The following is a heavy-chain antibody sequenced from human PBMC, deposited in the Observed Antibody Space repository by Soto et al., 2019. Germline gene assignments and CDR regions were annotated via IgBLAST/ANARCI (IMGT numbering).Heavy chain of an antibody. D-gene: IGHD6-6*01. J-gene: IGHJ5*02. V-gene: IGHV1-46*01. CDR2: INPSGGST. Sequence: QVQLVQSGVEVKKPGASVKVSCKASGYTFTDYRMIWVRQAPGQGLEWMGIINPSGGSTNYAPNFQGGVTLTRDSFTSKVYMELSNLRSEDTAVYYCARPAGRLANWFDPWGQGTLVTVSS. CDR1: GYTFTDYR. CDR3: ARPAGRLANWFDP.